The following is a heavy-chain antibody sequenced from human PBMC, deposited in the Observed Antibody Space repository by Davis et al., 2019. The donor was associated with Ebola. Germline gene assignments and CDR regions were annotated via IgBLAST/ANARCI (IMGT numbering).Heavy chain of an antibody. CDR2: IYTGDSDT. J-gene: IGHJ3*02. D-gene: IGHD1-1*01. Sequence: GESLKISCKDSGNSFTSHWIGWVRQMPGKGLDWMGLIYTGDSDTRYSPSFRGQVTISADRSIKTAFLQWTNLKASDTAMYYCASLRRTITGMDDGFDIWGQGTMVTVSS. V-gene: IGHV5-51*01. CDR1: GNSFTSHW. CDR3: ASLRRTITGMDDGFDI.